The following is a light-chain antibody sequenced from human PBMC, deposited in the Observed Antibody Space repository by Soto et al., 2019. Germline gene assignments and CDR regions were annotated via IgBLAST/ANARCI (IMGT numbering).Light chain of an antibody. CDR3: FSFKTAWSQV. Sequence: QSALTQPASVSGSPGQSITISCTGTSRDIGAYNYVSWFQQHPGKAPTLIISEVSNRPSGVSNRFSGSKSGNAASLTISGLQAEDEADYFCFSFKTAWSQVFGTGTKGTVL. V-gene: IGLV2-14*01. J-gene: IGLJ1*01. CDR2: EVS. CDR1: SRDIGAYNY.